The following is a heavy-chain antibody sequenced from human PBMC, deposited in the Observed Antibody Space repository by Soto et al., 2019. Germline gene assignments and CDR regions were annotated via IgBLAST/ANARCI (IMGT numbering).Heavy chain of an antibody. V-gene: IGHV3-23*01. J-gene: IGHJ4*02. D-gene: IGHD1-7*01. CDR2: ISESGSST. CDR3: AKRELDDN. Sequence: VQLLESGGGLVQPGGSLRLSCAASGFTFRSHGMSWVRQAPGKGLEWVSGISESGSSTTYADSVKGRFTISRDNSKNTLFLQMNTLRAEDTAIYYCAKRELDDNWGQGTLVTVSS. CDR1: GFTFRSHG.